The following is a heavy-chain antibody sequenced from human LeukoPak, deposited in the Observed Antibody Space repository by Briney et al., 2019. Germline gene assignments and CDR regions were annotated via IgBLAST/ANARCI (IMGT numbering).Heavy chain of an antibody. J-gene: IGHJ6*02. CDR2: ICTSGCT. D-gene: IGHD6-19*01. CDR3: AGAVAGTSPYYYYYYGMDV. V-gene: IGHV4-61*02. Sequence: SETLSLTCTVSGGSISSGSYYWSWIRQPAGKGLEWIGRICTSGCTKYNPSLKTRVTISVDTSKNHFSLKLSSVTAADTAVYYCAGAVAGTSPYYYYYYGMDVWGQGTMVTVSS. CDR1: GGSISSGSYY.